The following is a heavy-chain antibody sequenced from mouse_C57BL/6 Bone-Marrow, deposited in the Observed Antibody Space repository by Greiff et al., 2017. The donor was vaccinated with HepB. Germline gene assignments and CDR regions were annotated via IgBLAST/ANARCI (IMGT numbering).Heavy chain of an antibody. CDR3: ARGDYYGSSWFAY. CDR2: INPSTGGT. CDR1: GYSFTGYY. Sequence: EVKLMESGPELVKPGASVKISCKASGYSFTGYYMNWVKQSHEKSLEWIGEINPSTGGTTYNQKFKAKATLTVDKSSSTDYMQLKSLTSEDSAVYYCARGDYYGSSWFAYWGQGTLVTVSA. J-gene: IGHJ3*01. V-gene: IGHV1-42*01. D-gene: IGHD1-1*01.